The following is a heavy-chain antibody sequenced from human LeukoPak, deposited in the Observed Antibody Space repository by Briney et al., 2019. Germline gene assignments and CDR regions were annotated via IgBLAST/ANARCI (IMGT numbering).Heavy chain of an antibody. V-gene: IGHV1-69*13. CDR2: IIPILGTA. D-gene: IGHD1-26*01. J-gene: IGHJ4*02. CDR1: GGTFSSYA. CDR3: SASGSYHYYFDY. Sequence: GASVKVSCKASGGTFSSYAISWVRQAPGQGLEWMGGIIPILGTANYAQKFQGRVTITADESTSTAYMELSSLRSEDTAVYYCSASGSYHYYFDYWGQGTLVTVSS.